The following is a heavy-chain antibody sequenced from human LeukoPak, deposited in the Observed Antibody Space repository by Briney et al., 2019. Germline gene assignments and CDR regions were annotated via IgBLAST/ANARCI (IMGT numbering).Heavy chain of an antibody. J-gene: IGHJ6*03. D-gene: IGHD3-16*01. CDR3: ARDLVSYYNYYMDV. Sequence: GGSLRLSCAASGFTFSTYSMNWVRQAPGKGLEWVSYISSRGSSIYYGDSVKGRFTVSRDNAKNSLYLQMNSLRVEDTAVYYCARDLVSYYNYYMDVWGKGTTVTVSS. CDR1: GFTFSTYS. V-gene: IGHV3-48*01. CDR2: ISSRGSSI.